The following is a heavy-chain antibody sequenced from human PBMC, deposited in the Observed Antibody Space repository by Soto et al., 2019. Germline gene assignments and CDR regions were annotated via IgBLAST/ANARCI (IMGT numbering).Heavy chain of an antibody. CDR2: IYHSGST. CDR3: ARVVALIRSLGYCDS. D-gene: IGHD3-16*01. J-gene: IGHJ4*02. V-gene: IGHV4-31*03. Sequence: QVQLQESGPGLVKPSQTLSLTCTVSGGSIRRSDYYWSWVRQFPGRGLEWIGYIYHSGSTFYNPCLISRGVISVDTSRNQLSLGLTAVTAVYTAVYYCARVVALIRSLGYCDSWGQGIRVPVTS. CDR1: GGSIRRSDYY.